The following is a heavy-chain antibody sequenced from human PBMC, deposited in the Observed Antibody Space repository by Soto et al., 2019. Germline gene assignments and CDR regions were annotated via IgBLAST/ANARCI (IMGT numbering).Heavy chain of an antibody. CDR2: ITNGGSTI. CDR3: ARDSSSWYGD. Sequence: EVQLVESGGGLVQPGGSLRLSCAASGFTFSSYSMAWVRQAPGKGLEWVSYITNGGSTIYYADSVKGRFTISRDNAKNSLYLQMNSRSAEDTAVYYCARDSSSWYGDWGQGTLVTVSS. V-gene: IGHV3-48*01. J-gene: IGHJ4*02. D-gene: IGHD6-13*01. CDR1: GFTFSSYS.